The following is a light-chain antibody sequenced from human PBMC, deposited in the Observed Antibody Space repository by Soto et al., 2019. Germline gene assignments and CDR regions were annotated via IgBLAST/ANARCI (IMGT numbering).Light chain of an antibody. CDR3: QQYGSSPRT. CDR1: QSISSW. CDR2: DAS. V-gene: IGKV1-5*01. J-gene: IGKJ1*01. Sequence: DIQMTQSPSTLSASVGDRVTIPCRASQSISSWLAWYQQNPGKAPKLLIYDASNRATGISDRFTGSGSGTDFTLTITTLEPEDFAVYYCQQYGSSPRTFGLGTKVDIK.